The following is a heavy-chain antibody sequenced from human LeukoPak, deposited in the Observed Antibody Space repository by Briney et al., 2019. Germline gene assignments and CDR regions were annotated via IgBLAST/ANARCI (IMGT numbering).Heavy chain of an antibody. V-gene: IGHV1-46*01. Sequence: ASVKVSCQASGYSFTSNYIHWVRQAPAQGLEWMGMIYPRDGSTSYAQKFQGRVTVTRDTSTSTVHMELSGLRSEDTAVYYCARNQEAFVYWGQGTLVTVSS. CDR3: ARNQEAFVY. CDR2: IYPRDGST. J-gene: IGHJ4*02. CDR1: GYSFTSNY.